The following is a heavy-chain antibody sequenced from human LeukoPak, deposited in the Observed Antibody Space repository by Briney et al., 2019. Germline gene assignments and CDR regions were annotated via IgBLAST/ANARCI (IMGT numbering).Heavy chain of an antibody. D-gene: IGHD6-13*01. CDR1: GFTFSSYA. J-gene: IGHJ4*02. CDR3: AREQHLAGGY. CDR2: IRGSGGRT. Sequence: GGSLRLSCAASGFTFSSYAMNWVRQAPGKGLEWVSAIRGSGGRTYNADSVKGRLTISRDNSKNTLYLQMNSLRTEDTAVYYCAREQHLAGGYWGQGTLVTVSS. V-gene: IGHV3-23*01.